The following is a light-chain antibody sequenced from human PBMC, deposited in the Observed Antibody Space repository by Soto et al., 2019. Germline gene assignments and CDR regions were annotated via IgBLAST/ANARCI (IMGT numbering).Light chain of an antibody. Sequence: QSALTQPASVSGTPGQSITISCTGTSSDVGGYNYVSWFQHHPGKAPKLMIYEVSYRPSGVSTRFSGSKSGNTASLTISGLQTEDEADYYCDSYTSSRAYVFGIGTKLTVL. CDR2: EVS. J-gene: IGLJ1*01. CDR1: SSDVGGYNY. V-gene: IGLV2-14*01. CDR3: DSYTSSRAYV.